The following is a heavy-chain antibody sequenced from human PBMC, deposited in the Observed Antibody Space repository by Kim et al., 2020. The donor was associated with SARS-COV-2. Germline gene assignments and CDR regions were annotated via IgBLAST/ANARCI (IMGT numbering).Heavy chain of an antibody. CDR2: INHIGST. CDR3: ARGVRRYSSGLTGWFDP. CDR1: GGSFSGYY. J-gene: IGHJ5*02. Sequence: SETLSLTCAVYGGSFSGYYWSWIRQPPVKWLDWFVEINHIGSTNYNPSLKSRVTISVDTSKNQFSLKLSSVTAADTAVYYCARGVRRYSSGLTGWFDPWGQGTLVTVSS. V-gene: IGHV4-34*01. D-gene: IGHD6-19*01.